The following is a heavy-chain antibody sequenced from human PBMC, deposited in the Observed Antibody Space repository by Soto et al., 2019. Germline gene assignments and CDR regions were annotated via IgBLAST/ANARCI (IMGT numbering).Heavy chain of an antibody. CDR1: GGSISSSSYY. D-gene: IGHD6-19*01. Sequence: SETLSLTCTVSGGSISSSSYYWGWIRQPPGKGLEWIGSIYYSGSTYYNPSLKSRVTISVDTSKNQFSLKLSPVTAADTAVYYCASHTSPYSSGWDDYYYYGMDVWGQGTTVTVSS. CDR2: IYYSGST. J-gene: IGHJ6*02. CDR3: ASHTSPYSSGWDDYYYYGMDV. V-gene: IGHV4-39*01.